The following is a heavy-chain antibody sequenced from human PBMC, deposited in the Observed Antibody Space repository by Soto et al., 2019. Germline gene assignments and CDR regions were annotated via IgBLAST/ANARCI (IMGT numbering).Heavy chain of an antibody. Sequence: SETLSLTCAVSVGSISSSNWWCWVRQPPGKGLAWIWEIYHSGSTNYSPSLGSRVTISVDKSKNQFSLKLSSVTAADTAVYYCARTGIVLVPAAKGGHFDYWGQGTLVTVS. CDR2: IYHSGST. CDR3: ARTGIVLVPAAKGGHFDY. V-gene: IGHV4-4*02. D-gene: IGHD2-2*01. J-gene: IGHJ4*02. CDR1: VGSISSSNW.